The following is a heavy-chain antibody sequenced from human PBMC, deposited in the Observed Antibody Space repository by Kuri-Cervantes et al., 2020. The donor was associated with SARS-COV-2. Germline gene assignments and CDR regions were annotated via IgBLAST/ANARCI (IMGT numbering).Heavy chain of an antibody. V-gene: IGHV1-2*02. CDR1: GYTFTGYY. J-gene: IGHJ3*02. Sequence: ASVKVSCKASGYTFTGYYMHWVRQAPGQGLEWMGWINPNSGGTNYAQKFQGRVTMTRDTSISTAYMELSRLRSDGTAVYYCARDCTSFGYSYGHAFDIWGQGTMVTVSS. CDR2: INPNSGGT. CDR3: ARDCTSFGYSYGHAFDI. D-gene: IGHD5-18*01.